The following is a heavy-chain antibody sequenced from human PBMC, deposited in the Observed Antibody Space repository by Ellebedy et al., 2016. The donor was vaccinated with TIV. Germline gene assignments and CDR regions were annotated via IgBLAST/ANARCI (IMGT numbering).Heavy chain of an antibody. D-gene: IGHD4-17*01. V-gene: IGHV3-23*01. J-gene: IGHJ6*02. CDR3: ATLNYGRIFYYYGLDV. Sequence: GGSLRLSCAVSGFDLYTDAVSWVRQAPGKGLEWILKLDNRDETTFYKDSVTGRFTVSRDDSKSTLYLQMNSLRDDDTAVYYCATLNYGRIFYYYGLDVWGQGTTVTVSS. CDR2: LDNRDETT. CDR1: GFDLYTDA.